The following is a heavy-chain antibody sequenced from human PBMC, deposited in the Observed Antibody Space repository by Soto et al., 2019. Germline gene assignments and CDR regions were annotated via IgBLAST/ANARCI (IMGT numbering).Heavy chain of an antibody. CDR2: LSYDGSRK. D-gene: IGHD3-9*01. CDR3: AKDGPSCVAYGAYFIEF. CDR1: GFTFSSYA. V-gene: IGHV3-30-3*01. J-gene: IGHJ4*02. Sequence: QVQLVESGGGVFQPGRSLRLSCAASGFTFSSYAMHWVRQAPGKGLEWVAVLSYDGSRKYYSDSVKGRFTISRDNSGTSQFQQITILGVEHTAVYSWAKDGPSCVAYGAYFIEFWGQGPLVTVSS.